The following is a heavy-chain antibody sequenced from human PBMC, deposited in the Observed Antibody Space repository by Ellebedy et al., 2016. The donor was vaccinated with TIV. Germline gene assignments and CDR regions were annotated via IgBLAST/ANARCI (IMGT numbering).Heavy chain of an antibody. D-gene: IGHD1-26*01. Sequence: SVKVSXXASGYTFTSYAISWVRQAPGQGLEWMGGIIPIFGTANYAQKFQGRVTITADESTSTAYMELSSLRSEDTAVYYCAREGYSGSYPLGWFDPWGQGTLVTVSS. J-gene: IGHJ5*02. CDR1: GYTFTSYA. V-gene: IGHV1-69*13. CDR3: AREGYSGSYPLGWFDP. CDR2: IIPIFGTA.